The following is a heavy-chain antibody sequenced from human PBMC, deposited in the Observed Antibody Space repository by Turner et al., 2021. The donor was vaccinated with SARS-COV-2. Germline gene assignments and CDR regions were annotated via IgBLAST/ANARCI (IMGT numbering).Heavy chain of an antibody. J-gene: IGHJ5*02. Sequence: QVQLVQSGAEGKKPGASVKVSCKISGYTLTELSMYWVRQAPGKGLEWMVGLYPKDGETIYAQNFQGRVTMTEDTSTDTAYMELSILRSEDTAVYFCATGYQLRVNWFDPWGQGTLVTVSS. D-gene: IGHD2-2*01. CDR2: LYPKDGET. CDR3: ATGYQLRVNWFDP. CDR1: GYTLTELS. V-gene: IGHV1-24*01.